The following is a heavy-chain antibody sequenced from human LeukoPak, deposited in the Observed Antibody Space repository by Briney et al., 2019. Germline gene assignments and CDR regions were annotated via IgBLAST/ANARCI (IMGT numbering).Heavy chain of an antibody. J-gene: IGHJ4*02. CDR1: GGSISSTSYY. Sequence: KTSETLSLTCIVSGGSISSTSYYWGWIRQSPGKGLEWIGSFYYSGSIFDNRSLRSRVTISIDMSKNQFLLKLSSVTAADTAVYYCAIPEGSFDYYDSPPRDWGQGTLVTVSS. CDR2: FYYSGSI. CDR3: AIPEGSFDYYDSPPRD. D-gene: IGHD3-22*01. V-gene: IGHV4-39*01.